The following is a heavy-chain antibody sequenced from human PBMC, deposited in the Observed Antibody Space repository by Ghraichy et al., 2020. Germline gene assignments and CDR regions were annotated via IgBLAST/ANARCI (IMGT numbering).Heavy chain of an antibody. D-gene: IGHD6-19*01. V-gene: IGHV3-48*02. CDR2: ISSSSSTI. CDR1: GFTFSSYS. CDR3: ARGEAAAGTGYSSGWYGEAFDI. Sequence: WGSLRLSCAASGFTFSSYSMNWVRQAPGKGLEWVSYISSSSSTIYYADSVKGRFTISRDNAKNSLYLQMNSLRDEDTAVYYCARGEAAAGTGYSSGWYGEAFDIWGQGTMVTVSS. J-gene: IGHJ3*02.